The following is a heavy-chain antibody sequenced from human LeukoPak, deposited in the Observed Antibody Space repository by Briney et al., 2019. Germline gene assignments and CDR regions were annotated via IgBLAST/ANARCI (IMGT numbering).Heavy chain of an antibody. J-gene: IGHJ4*02. CDR1: GFTFSSFA. CDR2: ISGRDGST. Sequence: GGSLRLSCAASGFTFSSFAMSWVRQPPGKGLEWVSAISGRDGSTYYAGSVRGRFTISRDDSKNALYLQMNSLRVEDTAVYFCAKDRSPMTTVTTALDCWGQGTLVTVSS. V-gene: IGHV3-23*01. D-gene: IGHD4-17*01. CDR3: AKDRSPMTTVTTALDC.